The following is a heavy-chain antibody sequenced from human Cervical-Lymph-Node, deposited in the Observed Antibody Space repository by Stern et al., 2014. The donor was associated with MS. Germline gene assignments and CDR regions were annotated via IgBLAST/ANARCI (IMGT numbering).Heavy chain of an antibody. CDR2: ISTSGSTI. J-gene: IGHJ4*02. CDR3: ARDSEMDYYGSGSSDY. V-gene: IGHV3-11*01. CDR1: GFTFSDHY. D-gene: IGHD3-10*01. Sequence: VQLVESGGGLVKPGGSLRLSCAASGFTFSDHYMSWIPRAPGKGLEWLSYISTSGSTIYYADSVNGRFTISRDNAKNSLYMQMNSLRAEDTAVYYCARDSEMDYYGSGSSDYWGQGTLVTVSS.